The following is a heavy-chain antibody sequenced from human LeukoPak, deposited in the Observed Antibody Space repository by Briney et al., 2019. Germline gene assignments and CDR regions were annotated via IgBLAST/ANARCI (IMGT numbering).Heavy chain of an antibody. CDR2: INHSGST. Sequence: PSETLSLTFAVYGGSFSGYYWSWIRQPPGKGLEWIGEINHSGSTNYNPSLKSRVTISVDTSKNQFSLKLSSVTAADTAVYYCARKARGVAIGYWGQGTLVTVSS. J-gene: IGHJ4*02. V-gene: IGHV4-34*01. CDR1: GGSFSGYY. D-gene: IGHD3-10*01. CDR3: ARKARGVAIGY.